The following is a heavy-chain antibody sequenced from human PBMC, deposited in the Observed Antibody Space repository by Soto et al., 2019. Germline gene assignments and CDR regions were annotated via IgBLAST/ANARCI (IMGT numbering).Heavy chain of an antibody. Sequence: SETLSLTCTVSGGSISSSSYYWGWIRQPPGKGLEWIGSIYYGGSTYYNPSLKSRVTISVDTSKNQFSLKLSSVTAADTAVYYCARLIFGRGYSSIYYYMDVWGKGTTVTVSS. CDR1: GGSISSSSYY. J-gene: IGHJ6*03. V-gene: IGHV4-39*01. D-gene: IGHD6-13*01. CDR2: IYYGGST. CDR3: ARLIFGRGYSSIYYYMDV.